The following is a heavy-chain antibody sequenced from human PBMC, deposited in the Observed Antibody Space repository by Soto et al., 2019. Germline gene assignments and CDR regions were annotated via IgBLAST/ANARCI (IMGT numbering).Heavy chain of an antibody. CDR2: IYYSGST. CDR3: ARAYYDSSGYSLDP. D-gene: IGHD3-22*01. Sequence: SETLSLTCTVSGCSISSGGYYWSWIRQHPGKGLEWIGYIYYSGSTYYNPSLKSRVTISDDTSKNQFFLRLSSVTAADTAVYYCARAYYDSSGYSLDPWGQGILVTVSS. J-gene: IGHJ5*02. CDR1: GCSISSGGYY. V-gene: IGHV4-31*03.